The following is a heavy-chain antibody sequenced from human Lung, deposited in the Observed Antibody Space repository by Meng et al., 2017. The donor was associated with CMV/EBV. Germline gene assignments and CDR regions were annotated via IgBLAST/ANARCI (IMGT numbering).Heavy chain of an antibody. CDR1: GFNFKIHC. D-gene: IGHD2-21*01. Sequence: SCATSGFNFKIHCMHWVRQFPGKGLEWVAFIRYDEKTKYYADSVKGRFTISRDNSKKTLYLQMNSLRVEETDVFYCVKDIPGDCYPLFYYFSHGMDVXGQGXTVTVSS. V-gene: IGHV3-30*02. CDR3: VKDIPGDCYPLFYYFSHGMDV. CDR2: IRYDEKTK. J-gene: IGHJ6*01.